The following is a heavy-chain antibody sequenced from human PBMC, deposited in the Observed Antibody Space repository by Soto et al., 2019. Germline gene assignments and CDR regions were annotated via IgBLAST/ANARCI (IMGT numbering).Heavy chain of an antibody. Sequence: GGSLRLSCAASGSIFTNYAMNWVRQAPGKGLEWVSVIGGRGNSAYYADSVQGRFTISRDNSKNTLSLQMSSLTADDTAIYYCVREGRGSFDFWGRGTMVTVSS. J-gene: IGHJ3*01. V-gene: IGHV3-23*01. D-gene: IGHD5-12*01. CDR1: GSIFTNYA. CDR2: IGGRGNSA. CDR3: VREGRGSFDF.